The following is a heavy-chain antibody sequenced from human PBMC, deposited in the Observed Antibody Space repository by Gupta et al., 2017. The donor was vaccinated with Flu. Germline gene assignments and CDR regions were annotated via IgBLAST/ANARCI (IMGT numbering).Heavy chain of an antibody. J-gene: IGHJ4*02. D-gene: IGHD2/OR15-2a*01. CDR2: IRSAFDGETT. Sequence: EGQLVESGGGLVKPGGSLRLSCAASGFQFTTAWMSWVRQAPGKGLEWVGRIRSAFDGETTNYAAPVMGRFTISRNENTLFLRMNGLKTEDTAVYYCAIDKTFYGSAPYFDNWGQGTLVTVSS. CDR1: GFQFTTAW. CDR3: AIDKTFYGSAPYFDN. V-gene: IGHV3-15*01.